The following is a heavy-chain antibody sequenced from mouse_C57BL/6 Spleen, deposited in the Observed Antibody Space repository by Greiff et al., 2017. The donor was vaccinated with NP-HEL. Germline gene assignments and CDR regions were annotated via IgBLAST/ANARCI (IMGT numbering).Heavy chain of an antibody. Sequence: QVQLQQPGAELVKPGASVKMSCKASGYTFTSYWITWVKQRPGQGLEWIGDIYPGSGSTNYNEKFKSKATLTVDTSSSTAYMQLNSLTAEDTAVYYGASGRVLGAVVPYFDYWGQGTTLTVSS. J-gene: IGHJ2*01. D-gene: IGHD1-1*01. CDR1: GYTFTSYW. CDR3: ASGRVLGAVVPYFDY. CDR2: IYPGSGST. V-gene: IGHV1-55*01.